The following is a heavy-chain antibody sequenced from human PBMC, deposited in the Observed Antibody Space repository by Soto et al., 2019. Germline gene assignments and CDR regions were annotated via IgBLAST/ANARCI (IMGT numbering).Heavy chain of an antibody. D-gene: IGHD2-2*01. V-gene: IGHV3-33*01. J-gene: IGHJ6*02. CDR2: IWYDGSNK. CDR1: GFTFSTYG. Sequence: QVQLVESGGCVVQPGRSLRLSCAASGFTFSTYGMHWVRQAPGKGLEWVAVIWYDGSNKYYADSVKGRFTISRDSSKNTLYLQMNRLRAEDTAVYYCARAGLEAAAYGMDVWGQGTTVTVSS. CDR3: ARAGLEAAAYGMDV.